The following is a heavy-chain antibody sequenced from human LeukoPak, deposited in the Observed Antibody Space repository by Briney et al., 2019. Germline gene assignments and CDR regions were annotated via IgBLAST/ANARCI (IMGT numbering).Heavy chain of an antibody. J-gene: IGHJ6*04. CDR3: ARGVMVRGARGFDHYGMDV. Sequence: SETLSLTCAVHGGSFSGYYWSWIRQPPGKGLEWIGEINHSGSTNYNPSLKSRVTISVETSKNQFSLKLSSVTAADTAIYHCARGVMVRGARGFDHYGMDVWGKGTTVTVSS. CDR2: INHSGST. D-gene: IGHD3-10*01. CDR1: GGSFSGYY. V-gene: IGHV4-34*01.